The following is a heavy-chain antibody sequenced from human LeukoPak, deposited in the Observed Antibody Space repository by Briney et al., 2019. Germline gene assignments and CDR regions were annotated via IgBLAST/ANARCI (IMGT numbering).Heavy chain of an antibody. J-gene: IGHJ4*02. D-gene: IGHD2-2*01. Sequence: GRSLRLSCAASGFTFSSYSMNWVRQAPGKGLEWVSYISSSGSTIYYADSLKGRFTISRDDAENSLYLQMNSLRAEDTAVYYCARDSSVTAAPIGYWGQGTLVTVSS. V-gene: IGHV3-48*01. CDR2: ISSSGSTI. CDR3: ARDSSVTAAPIGY. CDR1: GFTFSSYS.